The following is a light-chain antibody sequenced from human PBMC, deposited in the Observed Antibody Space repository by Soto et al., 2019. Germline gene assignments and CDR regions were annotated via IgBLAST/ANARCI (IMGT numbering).Light chain of an antibody. J-gene: IGKJ2*01. Sequence: EIVLTQSPGTLSLSPGESATLSCRASQSVSSSYLAWYQQKPGQAPGLLIYGASSRATGIPDRFSGSGSGTDFTLTISRLEPEDFAVYYCQQYGSSPTFGQGTKLEIK. CDR3: QQYGSSPT. CDR1: QSVSSSY. V-gene: IGKV3-20*01. CDR2: GAS.